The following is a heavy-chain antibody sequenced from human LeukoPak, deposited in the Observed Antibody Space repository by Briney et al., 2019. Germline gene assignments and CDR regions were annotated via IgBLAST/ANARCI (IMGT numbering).Heavy chain of an antibody. CDR1: GGSISGYY. Sequence: SETLSLTCTVSGGSISGYYWSWIRQPPGKGLEWIGYIYYSGSTNYNPSLKSRVTISVDTSKNQFSLKLSSVTAADTAVYYCARLMPRDYGGRDAFDIWGQGTMVTVSS. J-gene: IGHJ3*02. V-gene: IGHV4-59*08. CDR3: ARLMPRDYGGRDAFDI. CDR2: IYYSGST. D-gene: IGHD4-23*01.